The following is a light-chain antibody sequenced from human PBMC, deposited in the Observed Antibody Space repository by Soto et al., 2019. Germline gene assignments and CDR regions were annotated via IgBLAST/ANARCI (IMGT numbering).Light chain of an antibody. V-gene: IGLV2-14*01. CDR2: EVS. CDR1: SSDVGGYNY. Sequence: LTQPSSLSVSPGQSITISFTGTSSDVGGYNYVSCYQQHPGKAPKLMIYEVSNRPSGVSNRFSGSKSGNTASLTISGLQAEDEADYYCSSYTSSSTYVFATGTKSPS. CDR3: SSYTSSSTYV. J-gene: IGLJ1*01.